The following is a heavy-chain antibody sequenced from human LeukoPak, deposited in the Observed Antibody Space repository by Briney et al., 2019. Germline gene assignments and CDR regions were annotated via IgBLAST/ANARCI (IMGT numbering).Heavy chain of an antibody. CDR1: GFTFSTYA. Sequence: GGSLRLSCAASGFTFSTYAMSWVRQAPGKGLEWVSVISGSGGSTYYADSVKRRFTIYRDNSNNTLYLQMNSLRAEDTAVYYCAKDNAYQLPRTWFDPWGQGTLVTVSS. CDR3: AKDNAYQLPRTWFDP. CDR2: ISGSGGST. V-gene: IGHV3-23*01. D-gene: IGHD2-2*01. J-gene: IGHJ5*02.